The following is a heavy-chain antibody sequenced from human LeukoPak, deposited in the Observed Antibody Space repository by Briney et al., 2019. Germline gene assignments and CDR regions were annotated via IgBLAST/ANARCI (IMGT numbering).Heavy chain of an antibody. Sequence: GASVKVSCKASGGTFSSYAISWVRQAPGQGLEWMGRIIPILGIANYAQKFQGRVTITADKSTSTAYMELSSLRSEDTAVYYCARSRLVGYCSSTSCQSPPEGWFDPWGQGTLVTVSS. J-gene: IGHJ5*02. D-gene: IGHD2-2*03. V-gene: IGHV1-69*04. CDR1: GGTFSSYA. CDR3: ARSRLVGYCSSTSCQSPPEGWFDP. CDR2: IIPILGIA.